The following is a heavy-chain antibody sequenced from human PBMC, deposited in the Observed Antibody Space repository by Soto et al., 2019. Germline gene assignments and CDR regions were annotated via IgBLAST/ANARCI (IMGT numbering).Heavy chain of an antibody. Sequence: QVQLVQSGAEVKKPGASVKVPCKASGYTFTSYYMHWVRQAPGQGLEWMGIINPSGGSTSYAQKFQGRVTMTRDTSTSTVYMELSSLRSEDTAVYYCAHIAAAGPAFDYWGQGTLVTVSS. V-gene: IGHV1-46*01. CDR1: GYTFTSYY. CDR2: INPSGGST. J-gene: IGHJ4*02. CDR3: AHIAAAGPAFDY. D-gene: IGHD6-13*01.